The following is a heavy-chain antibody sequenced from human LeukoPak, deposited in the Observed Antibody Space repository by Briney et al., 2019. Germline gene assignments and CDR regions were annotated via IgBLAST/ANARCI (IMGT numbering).Heavy chain of an antibody. Sequence: ASVKVSCKASGYTFTSYGISWVRQAPGQGLEWMGWISAYNGNTNYAQKLQGRVTMTTDTSTSTAYMELRGLRSDDTAVYYCARYYDILTGYSNFDYWGQGTLVTVSS. CDR3: ARYYDILTGYSNFDY. CDR1: GYTFTSYG. V-gene: IGHV1-18*01. D-gene: IGHD3-9*01. J-gene: IGHJ4*02. CDR2: ISAYNGNT.